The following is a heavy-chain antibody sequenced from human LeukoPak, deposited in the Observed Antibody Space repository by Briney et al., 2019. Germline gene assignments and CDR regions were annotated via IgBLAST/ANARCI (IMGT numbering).Heavy chain of an antibody. D-gene: IGHD6-13*01. CDR1: GFTFTTYW. CDR3: ARVAAAVPDQ. Sequence: GGSLRLSCAAPGFTFTTYWMSWVRQAPGKGLEWVANIKQDGSEKCYMDSVKGRFTISRDNAKNSLYLQMSSLRAEDTAVYYCARVAAAVPDQWGQGTLVTVSS. J-gene: IGHJ5*02. V-gene: IGHV3-7*04. CDR2: IKQDGSEK.